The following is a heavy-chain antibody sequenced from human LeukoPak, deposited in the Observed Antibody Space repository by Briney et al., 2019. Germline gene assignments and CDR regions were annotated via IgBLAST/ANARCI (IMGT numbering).Heavy chain of an antibody. CDR3: ARLEADYGDYVAPHAFDI. CDR1: GGSISSYY. D-gene: IGHD4-17*01. Sequence: SETLSLTCTVSGGSISSYYWSWIRQPPGKGLEWIGYIYYSGSTNYNPSLKSRVTISVDTSKNQFPLKLSSVTAADTAVYYCARLEADYGDYVAPHAFDIWGQGTMVTVSS. V-gene: IGHV4-59*08. J-gene: IGHJ3*02. CDR2: IYYSGST.